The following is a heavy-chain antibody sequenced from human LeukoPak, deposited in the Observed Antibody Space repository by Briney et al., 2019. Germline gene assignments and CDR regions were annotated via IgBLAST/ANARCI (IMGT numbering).Heavy chain of an antibody. CDR2: ISYDGSNK. D-gene: IGHD3-22*01. CDR1: GFTFSSYG. Sequence: GGSLRLSCAASGFTFSSYGMHWVRQAPGKGLEWVAVISYDGSNKYYADSVRGRFTISRDNSKNTLYLQMNSLRAEDTAVYYCAKRWLEYDAFDIWGQGTMVTVSS. CDR3: AKRWLEYDAFDI. V-gene: IGHV3-30*18. J-gene: IGHJ3*02.